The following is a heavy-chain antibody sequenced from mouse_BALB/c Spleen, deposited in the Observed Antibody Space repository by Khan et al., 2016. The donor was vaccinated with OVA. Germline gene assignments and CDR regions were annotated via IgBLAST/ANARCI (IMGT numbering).Heavy chain of an antibody. Sequence: EVQLQESGPGLVKPSQSLSLTCTVTGYSITSDYAWNWIRQFPRNKLEWMGYISYSGSTSYNPSLKSRISITRDTSKNQFFLQLNSVTTEDTATYVWARSGYEAWFAYWGQGTLVTVSA. J-gene: IGHJ3*01. D-gene: IGHD2-14*01. CDR2: ISYSGST. CDR1: GYSITSDYA. V-gene: IGHV3-2*02. CDR3: ARSGYEAWFAY.